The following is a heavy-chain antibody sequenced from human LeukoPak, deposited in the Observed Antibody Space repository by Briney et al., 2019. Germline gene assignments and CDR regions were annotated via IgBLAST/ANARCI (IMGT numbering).Heavy chain of an antibody. CDR1: GGSFSGHY. V-gene: IGHV4-34*01. CDR2: INHSGST. D-gene: IGHD5-18*01. Sequence: SETLSLTCAVYGGSFSGHYWSWIRQPPGKGLEWIGEINHSGSTNYNASLKSRVTISVDTSKNQFSLRLSSVTAADTAVYYCAPRGDIEHSYGYGKWFDPWGQGTRVTVSS. J-gene: IGHJ5*02. CDR3: APRGDIEHSYGYGKWFDP.